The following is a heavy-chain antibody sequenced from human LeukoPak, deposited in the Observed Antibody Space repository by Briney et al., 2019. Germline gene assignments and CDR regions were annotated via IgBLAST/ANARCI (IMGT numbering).Heavy chain of an antibody. J-gene: IGHJ3*02. CDR1: GGSISSYY. CDR2: IYYSGST. Sequence: SETLSLTCTVSGGSISSYYWSWIRQPPGKGLEWIGYIYYSGSTNYNPSLKSRVTISVDTSKNQFSLKLSSVTAADTAVYYCAREYLSKYSSTSCYRGYCGGDSDAFDIWGQGTMVTVSS. V-gene: IGHV4-59*01. D-gene: IGHD2-2*01. CDR3: AREYLSKYSSTSCYRGYCGGDSDAFDI.